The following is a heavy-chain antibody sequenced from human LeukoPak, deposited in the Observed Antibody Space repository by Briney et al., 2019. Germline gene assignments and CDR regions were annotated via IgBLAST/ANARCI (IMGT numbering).Heavy chain of an antibody. J-gene: IGHJ6*02. CDR1: GYTFTSYA. CDR2: INPNSGGT. D-gene: IGHD2-15*01. Sequence: ASVKVSCKASGYTFTSYAMNWVRQAPGQGLEWMGRINPNSGGTNYAQKFQGRVTMTRDTSISTAYMELSRLRSDDTAVYYCARDGGYCSGGSCLYYYGMDVWGQGTTVTVSS. CDR3: ARDGGYCSGGSCLYYYGMDV. V-gene: IGHV1-2*06.